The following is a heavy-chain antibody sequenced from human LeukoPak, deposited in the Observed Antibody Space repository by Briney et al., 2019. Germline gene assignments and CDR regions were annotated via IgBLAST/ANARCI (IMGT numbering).Heavy chain of an antibody. CDR1: GFTFSSYS. CDR3: ARERVAAWDY. Sequence: GGSLRLSCAASGFTFSSYSMTWVRQAPGKGLEWVSYISSSSSTIYYADSVKGRFTISRDNAKNSLYLQMNSLRAEDTAVYYCARERVAAWDYWGQGTLVTVSS. V-gene: IGHV3-48*04. D-gene: IGHD6-6*01. CDR2: ISSSSSTI. J-gene: IGHJ4*02.